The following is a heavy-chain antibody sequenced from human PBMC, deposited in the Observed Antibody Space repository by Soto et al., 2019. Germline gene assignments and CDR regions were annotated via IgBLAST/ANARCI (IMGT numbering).Heavy chain of an antibody. Sequence: QITLKESGPTLVKPTQTLTLTCTFSGFSLSTFGMGVGWIRQPPGKAMEWLALIYWNDDKRYSPSLKSRLTITKDTSKSLVVLKMTNIDPVDTATCYCVNSRDSSPPDKWGQGTLVTVAS. CDR2: IYWNDDK. D-gene: IGHD2-21*02. V-gene: IGHV2-5*01. CDR1: GFSLSTFGMG. CDR3: VNSRDSSPPDK. J-gene: IGHJ4*02.